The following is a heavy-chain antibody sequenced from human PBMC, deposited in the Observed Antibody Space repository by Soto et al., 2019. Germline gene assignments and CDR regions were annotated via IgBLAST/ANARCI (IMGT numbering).Heavy chain of an antibody. D-gene: IGHD1-7*01. V-gene: IGHV3-23*01. Sequence: EVQVLESGGGLVQPGGSLRLSCAASGFTFASYAMSWVRQAPGKGLEWVSTISGSGSSTYYADSVRGRFTTSRDNSKNTLYLQMNSLRAEDTAVYYCAKDLNNWNSPIDYWGQGTLVTVSS. CDR1: GFTFASYA. J-gene: IGHJ4*02. CDR3: AKDLNNWNSPIDY. CDR2: ISGSGSST.